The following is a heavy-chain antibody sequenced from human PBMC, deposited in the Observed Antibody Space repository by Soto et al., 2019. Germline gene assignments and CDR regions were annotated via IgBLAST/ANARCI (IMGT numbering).Heavy chain of an antibody. CDR1: GGTFSSYA. CDR3: AGRSHWGYYYRMDV. V-gene: IGHV1-69*06. CDR2: IIPIFGTA. Sequence: SVKVSCKASGGTFSSYAISWVRQAPGQGLEWMGGIIPIFGTANYAQKFQGRVTITADKSTSTAYMELSSLRSEDTAVYYCAGRSHWGYYYRMDVWGQGTTVTVSS. D-gene: IGHD7-27*01. J-gene: IGHJ6*02.